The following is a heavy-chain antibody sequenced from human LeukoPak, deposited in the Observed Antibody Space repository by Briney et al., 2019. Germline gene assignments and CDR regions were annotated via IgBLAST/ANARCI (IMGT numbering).Heavy chain of an antibody. Sequence: PSETLPLTCAVYGGSFSGYYWSWIRQPPGKGLEWIGEINHSGSTNYNPSLKSRVTISVDTSKNQFSLKLSSVTAADTAVYYCARDMYYDSSGYYLNWFDPWGQGTLVTVSS. CDR3: ARDMYYDSSGYYLNWFDP. V-gene: IGHV4-34*01. CDR2: INHSGST. CDR1: GGSFSGYY. D-gene: IGHD3-22*01. J-gene: IGHJ5*02.